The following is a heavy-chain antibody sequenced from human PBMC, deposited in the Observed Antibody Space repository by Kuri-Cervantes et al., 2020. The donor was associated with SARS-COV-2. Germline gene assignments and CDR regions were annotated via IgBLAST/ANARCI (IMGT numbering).Heavy chain of an antibody. V-gene: IGHV3-21*01. CDR2: ISSSSSYI. Sequence: GESLKISCAASGFTFSSYSMNWVRQAPGKGLEWVSSISSSSSYIYYADSVKGRFTISRDNAKNSLYLQMNSLRAEDTAVYYCARVVAGVDYGDYSGDAFDIWGQGTMVTVSS. CDR1: GFTFSSYS. CDR3: ARVVAGVDYGDYSGDAFDI. D-gene: IGHD4-17*01. J-gene: IGHJ3*02.